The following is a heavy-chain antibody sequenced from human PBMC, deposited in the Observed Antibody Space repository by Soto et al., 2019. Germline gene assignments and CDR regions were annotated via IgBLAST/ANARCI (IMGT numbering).Heavy chain of an antibody. D-gene: IGHD1-1*01. J-gene: IGHJ5*02. Sequence: GGSLRLSCAASGFTFSSYAMSWVRQAPGKGLEWVSAISGSGGSTYYADSVKGRFTISRDNSKNTLYLQMNSLRAEDTAVYYCAKDWEGPWYNWNDPRSGWFDPWGQGTLVTVSS. CDR3: AKDWEGPWYNWNDPRSGWFDP. CDR1: GFTFSSYA. V-gene: IGHV3-23*01. CDR2: ISGSGGST.